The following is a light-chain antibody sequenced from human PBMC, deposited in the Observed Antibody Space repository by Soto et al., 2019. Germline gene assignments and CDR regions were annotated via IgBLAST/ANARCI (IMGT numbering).Light chain of an antibody. CDR3: HHYGGWPQFW. Sequence: EIVLTQSPATLSLSPGERATLSCWASQSIVDSSLAWYQHRPGLAPRLLVYGASIRATGIPDRFSGGGAGTHFTLTISRLAPEDFAVYYCHHYGGWPQFWFGQGTKLEIK. CDR1: QSIVDSS. CDR2: GAS. V-gene: IGKV3D-20*01. J-gene: IGKJ2*01.